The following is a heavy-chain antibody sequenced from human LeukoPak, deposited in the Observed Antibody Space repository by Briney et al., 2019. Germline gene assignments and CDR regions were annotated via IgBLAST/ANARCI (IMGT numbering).Heavy chain of an antibody. CDR2: INAGNGNT. Sequence: ASVKVSCKASGYTFTIYAMHWVRQAPGQRLEWMGWINAGNGNTKYSQKFQGRVTITRDTSASTAYMELSSLRSEDTAVYYCARERKPTGAAGMKYYYYGMDVWGQGTTVTVSS. D-gene: IGHD6-13*01. CDR1: GYTFTIYA. J-gene: IGHJ6*02. CDR3: ARERKPTGAAGMKYYYYGMDV. V-gene: IGHV1-3*01.